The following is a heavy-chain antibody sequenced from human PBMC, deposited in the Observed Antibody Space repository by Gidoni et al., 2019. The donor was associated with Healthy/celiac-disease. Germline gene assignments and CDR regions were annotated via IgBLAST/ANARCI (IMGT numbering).Heavy chain of an antibody. J-gene: IGHJ3*02. CDR1: GYTFTSYY. D-gene: IGHD1-26*01. V-gene: IGHV1-46*01. CDR2: INPSGGST. CDR3: AIISRSRNAFDI. Sequence: QVQLLQSGPEVQKPGSSVKVSCQASGYTFTSYYMHWVRQAPGQGHEWMGIINPSGGSTSDAQKCQGRVTMNRETSTSTDYMELSSLRAEDTAVYYCAIISRSRNAFDIWGQGTMVTVSS.